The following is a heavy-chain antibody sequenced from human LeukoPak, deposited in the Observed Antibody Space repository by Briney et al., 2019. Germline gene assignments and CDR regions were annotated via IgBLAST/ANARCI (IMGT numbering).Heavy chain of an antibody. Sequence: ASVKVSCKASGYTFTDYYMHWVRQAPGQGLEWMGWINPNSGGTNYAQKFQGRVTMTRDTSISTAYMEMRRLRSDDRAVYYCARTSEGATTFDYWGQGTLVTVSS. D-gene: IGHD1-26*01. CDR2: INPNSGGT. CDR1: GYTFTDYY. V-gene: IGHV1-2*02. CDR3: ARTSEGATTFDY. J-gene: IGHJ4*02.